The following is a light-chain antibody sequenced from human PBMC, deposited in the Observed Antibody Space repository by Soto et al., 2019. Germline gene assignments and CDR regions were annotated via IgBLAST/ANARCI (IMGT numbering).Light chain of an antibody. Sequence: DIQMTQSPSSLSASVGDRVTITCRASQSISSYLNWYQQKPGKAPKLLIYAGSSLQSGVPSRFSGSGSGTDFTLTISSLQPGDFGTYYCQQSYTAPDTFGQGTKLEI. CDR3: QQSYTAPDT. J-gene: IGKJ2*01. CDR2: AGS. CDR1: QSISSY. V-gene: IGKV1-39*01.